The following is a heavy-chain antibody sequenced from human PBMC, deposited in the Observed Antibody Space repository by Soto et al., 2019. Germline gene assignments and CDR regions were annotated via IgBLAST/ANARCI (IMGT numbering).Heavy chain of an antibody. Sequence: SVKVSCKASGFTFTSSAVQWVRQARGQRLEWIGWIVVGSGNTNYAQKFQERVTITRDMSTSTAYMELSSLRSEDTAVYYCAAVGAPNKSLGAFDIWGQGTMLTVSS. CDR2: IVVGSGNT. V-gene: IGHV1-58*01. CDR1: GFTFTSSA. CDR3: AAVGAPNKSLGAFDI. D-gene: IGHD3-16*01. J-gene: IGHJ3*02.